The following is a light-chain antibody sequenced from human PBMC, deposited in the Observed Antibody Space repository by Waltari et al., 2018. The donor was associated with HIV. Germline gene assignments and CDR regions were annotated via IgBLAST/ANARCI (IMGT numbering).Light chain of an antibody. CDR1: QSINSW. Sequence: DIQMTQSTSTLYASVGDRVTITCRASQSINSWLALYQQKPGKAPKLLIYKASSLESGVPSRFSGSGSGTDVSLTIISLQPDDFATYYCQQYNSYTWTFGHGTKVEI. CDR2: KAS. CDR3: QQYNSYTWT. J-gene: IGKJ1*01. V-gene: IGKV1-5*03.